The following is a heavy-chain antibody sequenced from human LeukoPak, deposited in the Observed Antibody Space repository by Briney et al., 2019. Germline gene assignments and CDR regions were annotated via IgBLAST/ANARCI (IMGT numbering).Heavy chain of an antibody. V-gene: IGHV4-34*01. CDR2: INHSGST. CDR3: ARVTGGTMIVAHFDY. Sequence: SETLSLTCAVYGGSFSGYYWRWIRQPPGKGLEWIGEINHSGSTNYNPSLKSRVTISVDTSKNQFSLKLSSVTAADTAVYYCARVTGGTMIVAHFDYWGQGTLVTVSS. D-gene: IGHD3-22*01. CDR1: GGSFSGYY. J-gene: IGHJ4*02.